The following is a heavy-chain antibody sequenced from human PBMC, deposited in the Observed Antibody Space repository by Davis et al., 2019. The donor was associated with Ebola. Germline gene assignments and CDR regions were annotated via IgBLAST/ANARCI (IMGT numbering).Heavy chain of an antibody. CDR1: GLTFSNCL. V-gene: IGHV3-74*01. CDR3: ARMGVGVVVTLDV. CDR2: INSYGSRI. J-gene: IGHJ6*02. D-gene: IGHD2-21*02. Sequence: GESLKISCADSGLTFSNCLMHWVRQVPGKGLVWVARINSYGSRIDYADSVKGRFTISRDNAKNSLYLQMNSLRAEDTAVYYCARMGVGVVVTLDVWGQGTTVTVSS.